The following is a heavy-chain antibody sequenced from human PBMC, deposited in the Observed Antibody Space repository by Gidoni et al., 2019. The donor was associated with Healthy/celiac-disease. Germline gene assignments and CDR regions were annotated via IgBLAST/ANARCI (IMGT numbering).Heavy chain of an antibody. V-gene: IGHV3-11*01. CDR1: GFSFSDYY. Sequence: QVQLVESGGGLVKPGGSLRLSCAASGFSFSDYYMSWIRQAPGKGLGWVSYISSSGSTIYYADSVTGRFTISRDNAKNSLYLQMNSLRAEDTAVYYCARDRGSSSLSPNDAFDIWGQGTMVTVSS. CDR3: ARDRGSSSLSPNDAFDI. CDR2: ISSSGSTI. D-gene: IGHD6-13*01. J-gene: IGHJ3*02.